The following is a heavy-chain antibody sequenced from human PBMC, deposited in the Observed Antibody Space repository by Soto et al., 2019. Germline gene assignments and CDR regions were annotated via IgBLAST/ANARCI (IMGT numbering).Heavy chain of an antibody. CDR3: ARSQRGRTAFTFDY. CDR2: IYYSGTT. V-gene: IGHV4-61*01. CDR1: GDSVSNDNYY. Sequence: QVQLQESGPGLVKPSETLSLTCAVSGDSVSNDNYYWSWIRQPPGKGLEWIGYIYYSGTTSYNSCLKSRVSLSVDMSKNQFSLKLASVTAADTAVYFCARSQRGRTAFTFDYWGQGALVTVSS. J-gene: IGHJ4*02. D-gene: IGHD3-16*01.